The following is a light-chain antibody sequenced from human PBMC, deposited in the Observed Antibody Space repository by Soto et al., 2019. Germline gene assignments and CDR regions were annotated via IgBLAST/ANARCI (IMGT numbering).Light chain of an antibody. Sequence: QSALAQPASVSGSPGQSITISCAGTSSDVGAYNYVSWYQHHPGKAPKLMIYDVNNRPSGDSNRFSGSKSGNTASLTISWLQAEDEADYYCSSWTSGATYAFGSGTKVTV. CDR1: SSDVGAYNY. CDR2: DVN. CDR3: SSWTSGATYA. V-gene: IGLV2-14*03. J-gene: IGLJ1*01.